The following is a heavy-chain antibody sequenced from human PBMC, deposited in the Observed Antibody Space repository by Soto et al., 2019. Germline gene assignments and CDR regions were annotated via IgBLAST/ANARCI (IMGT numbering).Heavy chain of an antibody. Sequence: SETLSLTCTVSGGSISSGGYYWSWIRQHPGKGLEWIGYIYYSGSTYYNPSLKSRVTISVDTSKNQFSLKLSSVTAADTAVYYCARDLIAAAGFFDYWGQGTLVTVSS. CDR3: ARDLIAAAGFFDY. J-gene: IGHJ4*02. V-gene: IGHV4-31*03. CDR1: GGSISSGGYY. D-gene: IGHD6-13*01. CDR2: IYYSGST.